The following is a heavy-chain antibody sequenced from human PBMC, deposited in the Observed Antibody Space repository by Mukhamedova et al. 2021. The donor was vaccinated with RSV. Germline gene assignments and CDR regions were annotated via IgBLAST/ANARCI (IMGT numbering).Heavy chain of an antibody. D-gene: IGHD6-19*01. Sequence: IRSKAYGGTTEYAASVKGRFTISRDDSKSIAYLQMNSLKTEDTAVYYCTRWLGSSGWYYWGQGTLVTVSS. J-gene: IGHJ4*02. CDR2: IRSKAYGGTT. V-gene: IGHV3-49*02. CDR3: TRWLGSSGWYY.